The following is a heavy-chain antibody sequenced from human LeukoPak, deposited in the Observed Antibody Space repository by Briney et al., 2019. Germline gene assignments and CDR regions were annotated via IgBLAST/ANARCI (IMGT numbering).Heavy chain of an antibody. D-gene: IGHD2-15*01. CDR1: GYTFTSYD. CDR3: ASRSGYCSGGSCRSYYYYGMDV. V-gene: IGHV1-8*01. J-gene: IGHJ6*02. Sequence: ASVKVSCKASGYTFTSYDINWVRQATGQGLGWMGWMNPNSGNTGYAQKFQGRVTMTRNTSISTAYMELSSLRSEDTAVYYCASRSGYCSGGSCRSYYYYGMDVWGQGTTVTVSS. CDR2: MNPNSGNT.